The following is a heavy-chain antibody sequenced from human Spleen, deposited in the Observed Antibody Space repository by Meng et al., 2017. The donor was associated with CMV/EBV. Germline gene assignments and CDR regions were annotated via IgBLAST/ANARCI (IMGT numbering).Heavy chain of an antibody. CDR1: SLSTSVVG. CDR2: IYWNDDK. Sequence: SLSTSVVGVGWIRQPPGKALEWLALIYWNDDKRYSPSLKSRLTITKDTSKNQVVLTMTNMDPVDTATYYCAHSRYCSSTSCYMGGFDYWGQGTLVTVSS. CDR3: AHSRYCSSTSCYMGGFDY. J-gene: IGHJ4*02. V-gene: IGHV2-5*01. D-gene: IGHD2-2*01.